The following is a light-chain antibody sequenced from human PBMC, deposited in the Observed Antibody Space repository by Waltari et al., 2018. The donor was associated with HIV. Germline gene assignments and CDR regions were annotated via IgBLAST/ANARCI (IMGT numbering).Light chain of an antibody. J-gene: IGLJ2*01. Sequence: QSVLTQPPSASGSPGQRVTLSCSGSSSNIGHTPTNWYQQLPGTAPKLLVYSDHQLPSGVPDRFSGSKSGTSASLAISGLQSEDEGDYYCASWDNNVAGRVFGGRTRLTVL. CDR1: SSNIGHTP. V-gene: IGLV1-44*01. CDR2: SDH. CDR3: ASWDNNVAGRV.